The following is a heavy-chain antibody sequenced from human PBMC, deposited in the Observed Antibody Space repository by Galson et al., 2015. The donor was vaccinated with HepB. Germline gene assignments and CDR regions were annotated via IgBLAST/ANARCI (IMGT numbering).Heavy chain of an antibody. Sequence: LRLSCAASGFTFSSYAMSWVRQAPGKGLEWVSAISGSGGSTYYADSVKGRFTISRDNSKNTLYLQMNSLRAEDTAVYYCAKDSLVTAMVDDAFDIWGQGTMVTVSS. D-gene: IGHD2-21*02. CDR1: GFTFSSYA. CDR3: AKDSLVTAMVDDAFDI. J-gene: IGHJ3*02. CDR2: ISGSGGST. V-gene: IGHV3-23*01.